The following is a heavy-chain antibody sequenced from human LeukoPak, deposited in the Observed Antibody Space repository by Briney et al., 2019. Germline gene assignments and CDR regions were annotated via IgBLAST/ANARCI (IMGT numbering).Heavy chain of an antibody. J-gene: IGHJ4*02. Sequence: GGSLRLSCAASGFTFSSYGMHWVRQAPGKGLEWVAVISYDGSNKYYADSVKGRFTISRDNSKNTLYLQMNSLRAGDTAVYYCAKDHPTYYDILTGYYKGFFDYWGQGTLVTVSS. CDR2: ISYDGSNK. D-gene: IGHD3-9*01. CDR3: AKDHPTYYDILTGYYKGFFDY. V-gene: IGHV3-30*18. CDR1: GFTFSSYG.